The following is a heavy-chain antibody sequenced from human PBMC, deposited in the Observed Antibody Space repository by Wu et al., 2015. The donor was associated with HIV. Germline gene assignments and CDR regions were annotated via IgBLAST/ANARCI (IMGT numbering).Heavy chain of an antibody. CDR2: INPNNGYT. Sequence: QVQVVQSGAEVKKPGASLKVSCKASGNTVTDYYMHWVRQAPGQGLEWLGWINPNNGYTGYAQKFQGRVTLTRSTSESTAYMELSNLRSEDSAVYYCAREGNAYYSSPTFDYWGQGTLVTVSS. CDR3: AREGNAYYSSPTFDY. CDR1: GNTVTDYY. D-gene: IGHD3-10*01. V-gene: IGHV1-8*02. J-gene: IGHJ4*02.